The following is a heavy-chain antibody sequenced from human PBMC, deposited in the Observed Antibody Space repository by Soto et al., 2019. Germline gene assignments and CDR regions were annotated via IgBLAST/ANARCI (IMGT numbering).Heavy chain of an antibody. J-gene: IGHJ6*02. D-gene: IGHD5-12*01. CDR3: ARGRLAVDMGSYGMDV. CDR1: GGTFSSYA. CDR2: LIPSFGTA. Sequence: QVQLVQSGAEVKKPGSSVKVSCKASGGTFSSYAISWVRQAPGQGLEWMGGLIPSFGTANYAQKFQGRVTSTADESTSTAYMELSSLRSEDTAVYYCARGRLAVDMGSYGMDVWGQGTTVTVSS. V-gene: IGHV1-69*01.